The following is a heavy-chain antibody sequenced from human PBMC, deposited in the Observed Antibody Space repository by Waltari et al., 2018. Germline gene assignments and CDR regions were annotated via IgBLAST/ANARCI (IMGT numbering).Heavy chain of an antibody. J-gene: IGHJ5*02. CDR3: ARAGSPGDSSSGYSWFDP. D-gene: IGHD6-13*01. Sequence: EEQLLESGGDLVQPGGSLRLSCEASGFTFESSDMSWFRQRPGEGPEGVSNIYGCGNKTKCADSVKGRFTISRDNSMNTVSLQMDTLRTEDTAIYYWARAGSPGDSSSGYSWFDPWGQGTLVTVSS. CDR2: IYGCGNKT. CDR1: GFTFESSD. V-gene: IGHV3-23*03.